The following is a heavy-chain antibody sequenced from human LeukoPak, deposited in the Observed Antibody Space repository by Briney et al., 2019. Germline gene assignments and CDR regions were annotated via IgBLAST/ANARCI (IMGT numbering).Heavy chain of an antibody. CDR1: GFTFSSYA. J-gene: IGHJ5*02. CDR3: ARGSPYCSSTSCYFRWFDP. V-gene: IGHV3-30-3*01. Sequence: GRSLRLSCAASGFTFSSYAMRWVRQAPGKGLEWVAVISYDGSNKYYADSVKGRFTISRDNSKNTLYLQMNSLRAEDTAVYYCARGSPYCSSTSCYFRWFDPWGQGTLVTVSS. D-gene: IGHD2-2*01. CDR2: ISYDGSNK.